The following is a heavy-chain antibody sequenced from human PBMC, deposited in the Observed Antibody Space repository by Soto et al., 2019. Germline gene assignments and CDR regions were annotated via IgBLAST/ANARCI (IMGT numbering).Heavy chain of an antibody. D-gene: IGHD3-3*01. J-gene: IGHJ4*02. CDR3: VKDRGDFWSDFDY. Sequence: QVQLVESGGGVVQPGKSLRLSCAASGFTFSTYGMHWVRQATGKGLEWVALISFDGNNDYYADSVKGRFTISRDNSKNTLYLQMNSLRPDDTAVYFCVKDRGDFWSDFDYWGQGGLVTVS. CDR2: ISFDGNND. CDR1: GFTFSTYG. V-gene: IGHV3-30*18.